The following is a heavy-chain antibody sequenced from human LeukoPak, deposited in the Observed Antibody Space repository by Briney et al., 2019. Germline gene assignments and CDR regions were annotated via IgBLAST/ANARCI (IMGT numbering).Heavy chain of an antibody. CDR3: AKGLGYYASGTYYNRIPDP. J-gene: IGHJ5*02. V-gene: IGHV3-23*01. Sequence: GGSLRLSCAASGFTFSSYAMCWVRQAPGKGLEWVSGISGSGGSTYYLDSVKGRFTISRDNSKNTLYLQMNSLRAEDTAVYYCAKGLGYYASGTYYNRIPDPWGQGTLVTVSS. CDR1: GFTFSSYA. D-gene: IGHD3-10*01. CDR2: ISGSGGST.